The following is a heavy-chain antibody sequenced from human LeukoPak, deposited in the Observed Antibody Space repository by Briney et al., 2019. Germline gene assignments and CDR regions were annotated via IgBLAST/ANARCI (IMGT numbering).Heavy chain of an antibody. CDR3: TRGSLSGSSRDY. CDR2: MNPDTGDT. J-gene: IGHJ4*02. Sequence: ASVKVSCKASGYTFTGYDINWVRQATGQGLEWMGWMNPDTGDTGYAQKFQGRVTMTRNTSIDTAYMELSGLRSEDSAVYYCTRGSLSGSSRDYWGQGTLVTVSS. V-gene: IGHV1-8*01. D-gene: IGHD1-26*01. CDR1: GYTFTGYD.